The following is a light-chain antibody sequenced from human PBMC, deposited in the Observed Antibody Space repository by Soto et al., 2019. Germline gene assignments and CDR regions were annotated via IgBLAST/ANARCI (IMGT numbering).Light chain of an antibody. Sequence: QSALTQPPSASGSPGQSVTISCTGTSSDVGGCKFVSWYQQYPGKAPKLIIYEVSKRPSGVPDRFSGFKSGNTASLTVSGLRAEDEADYYCTSCAGSNNPYVFGTGTKVTVL. CDR1: SSDVGGCKF. CDR3: TSCAGSNNPYV. J-gene: IGLJ1*01. V-gene: IGLV2-8*01. CDR2: EVS.